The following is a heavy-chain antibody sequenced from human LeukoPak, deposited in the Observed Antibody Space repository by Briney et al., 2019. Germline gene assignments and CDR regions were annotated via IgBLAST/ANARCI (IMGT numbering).Heavy chain of an antibody. CDR3: ARTRGTVVVAARGFVDY. D-gene: IGHD2-15*01. J-gene: IGHJ4*02. CDR2: INHSGST. CDR1: GGSFSGYY. V-gene: IGHV4-34*01. Sequence: SETLSLTCAVSGGSFSGYYWSWIRQPPGKGLEWIGEINHSGSTNYNPSLKSRVTISVDTSKNQFSLKLSSVTAADTAVYYCARTRGTVVVAARGFVDYWGQGTLVTVSS.